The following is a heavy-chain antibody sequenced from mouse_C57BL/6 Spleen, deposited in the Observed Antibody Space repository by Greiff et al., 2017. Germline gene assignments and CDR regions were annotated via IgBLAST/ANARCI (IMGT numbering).Heavy chain of an antibody. CDR2: IHPNSGST. CDR1: GYTFTSYW. D-gene: IGHD2-13*01. J-gene: IGHJ4*01. CDR3: ARCDGRDYAMDY. V-gene: IGHV1-64*01. Sequence: QVQLQQPGAELVKPGASVKLSCKASGYTFTSYWMHWVKQRPGQGLEWIGMIHPNSGSTNYNEKFKSKATLTVDKSSSTAYMQLSSLTSEDSAVYYSARCDGRDYAMDYWGKGTSVTVSS.